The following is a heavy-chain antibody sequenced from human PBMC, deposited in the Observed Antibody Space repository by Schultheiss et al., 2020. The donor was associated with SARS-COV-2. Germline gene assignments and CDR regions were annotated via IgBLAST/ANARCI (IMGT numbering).Heavy chain of an antibody. CDR2: ISSSGSTI. V-gene: IGHV3-48*03. CDR1: GFTFSSYE. CDR3: ARSHVFPGYYYYGMDV. Sequence: GGSLRLSCAASGFTFSSYEMNWVRQAPGKGLEWVSYISSSGSTIYYADSVKGRFTISRDNAKNSLYLQMNSLRAEDTAVYYCARSHVFPGYYYYGMDVWGQGTTVTVSS. D-gene: IGHD2-21*01. J-gene: IGHJ6*02.